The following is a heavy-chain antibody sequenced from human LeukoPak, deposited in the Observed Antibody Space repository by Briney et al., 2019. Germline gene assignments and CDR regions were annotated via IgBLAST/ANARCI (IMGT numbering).Heavy chain of an antibody. CDR2: IWPDGGNK. CDR1: GFSFGNYG. J-gene: IGHJ6*02. CDR3: ARDVAPHYVYYYAMDV. Sequence: GGSLRLSCAASGFSFGNYGMHWVRQAPGKGLEWVAVIWPDGGNKYYADSVKGRFTISRDDSKNTLYLQMNSLRAEDTAVYYCARDVAPHYVYYYAMDVWGQGTSVTVSS. V-gene: IGHV3-33*01.